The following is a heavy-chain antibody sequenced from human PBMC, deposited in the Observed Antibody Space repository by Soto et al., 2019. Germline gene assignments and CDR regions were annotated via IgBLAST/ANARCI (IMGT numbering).Heavy chain of an antibody. CDR2: ISGSGGST. D-gene: IGHD3-10*01. Sequence: PGGSLRLSCTASGFSISCYAMSWVRPAPGKGLEWVSAISGSGGSTYYADSEDSVKGRFTISRDNSKNTLYLQINSLRAEDTAVYYCAKDGSYYASGSSSGVYQFDYWGQGTLVTVSS. V-gene: IGHV3-23*01. CDR1: GFSISCYA. J-gene: IGHJ4*02. CDR3: AKDGSYYASGSSSGVYQFDY.